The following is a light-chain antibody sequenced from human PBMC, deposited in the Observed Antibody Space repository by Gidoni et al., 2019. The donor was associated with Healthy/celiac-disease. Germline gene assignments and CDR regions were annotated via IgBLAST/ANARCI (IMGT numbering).Light chain of an antibody. CDR1: KLGDKY. Sequence: SSELTQPSSVSVSPGQTASITCSGDKLGDKYACWYQQKPGRSPVLVIYQDSKRPSGIPERFSGSNSGNTATLTISGTQAMDEADYYCQAWDRSVVVGGGTKLTVL. J-gene: IGLJ2*01. CDR3: QAWDRSVV. V-gene: IGLV3-1*01. CDR2: QDS.